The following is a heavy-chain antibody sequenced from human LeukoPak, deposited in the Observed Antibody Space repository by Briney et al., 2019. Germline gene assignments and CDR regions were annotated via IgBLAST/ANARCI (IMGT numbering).Heavy chain of an antibody. CDR1: GDSISSSIYF. Sequence: PSETLSLTCAVSGDSISSSIYFWGWIRQPPGKGLEWIGTIFRSESTSYNPSLKSRLTISVDTSNNQFSLKLNSVTAADTAVYYCATGTRNWYAIYWGQGILVTVSS. CDR3: ATGTRNWYAIY. CDR2: IFRSEST. V-gene: IGHV4-39*07. J-gene: IGHJ4*02. D-gene: IGHD1-20*01.